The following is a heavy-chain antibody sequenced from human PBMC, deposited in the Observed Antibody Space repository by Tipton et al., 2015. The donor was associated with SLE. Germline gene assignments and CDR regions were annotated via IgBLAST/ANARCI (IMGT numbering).Heavy chain of an antibody. D-gene: IGHD1-26*01. Sequence: TLSLTCAVYGGSFNDYYWSWIRQPPGKGLEWIGEVTQSGATNYNPSLKSRVTISVDTSQTQFSLKLTSVTAADTAVYYCARNRIPVYSGSYLAGFYYGMDVWGQGTAVTVSS. CDR1: GGSFNDYY. J-gene: IGHJ6*02. V-gene: IGHV4-34*01. CDR3: ARNRIPVYSGSYLAGFYYGMDV. CDR2: VTQSGAT.